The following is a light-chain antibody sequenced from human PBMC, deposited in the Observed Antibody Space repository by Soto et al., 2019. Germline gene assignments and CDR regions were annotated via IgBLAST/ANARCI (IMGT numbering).Light chain of an antibody. J-gene: IGKJ3*01. CDR2: AAS. CDR3: QQYGDSHFS. CDR1: QGISSY. V-gene: IGKV1-8*01. Sequence: AIRMTQSPSSFSASTGDRVTITCRASQGISSYLAWYQQKPGKAPKLLIYAASTLQSGVPSRFSGSGSGTDFTLTISSLEPEDFAVYYCQQYGDSHFSFGPGTKVDIK.